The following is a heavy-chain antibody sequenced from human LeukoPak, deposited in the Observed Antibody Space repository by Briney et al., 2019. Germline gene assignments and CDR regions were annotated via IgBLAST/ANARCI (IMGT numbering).Heavy chain of an antibody. CDR1: GYTFTGYY. J-gene: IGHJ3*02. CDR3: ARAEIDSSSGAFDI. D-gene: IGHD6-6*01. Sequence: GASVKVSCKASGYTFTGYYLHWVRQAPGQGLEWMGWINPNSGGTNYAQKFQGWVTMTRDTSISTAYMELSRLRSDDTAVYYCARAEIDSSSGAFDIWGQGTMVTVSS. V-gene: IGHV1-2*04. CDR2: INPNSGGT.